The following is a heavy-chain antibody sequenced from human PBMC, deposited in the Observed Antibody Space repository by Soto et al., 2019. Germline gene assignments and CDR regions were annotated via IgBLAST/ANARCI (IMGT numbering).Heavy chain of an antibody. CDR3: AKAYFVWSSEQPYYFDY. J-gene: IGHJ4*02. CDR1: GFTFSNYA. Sequence: PGGSLRLSCAASGFTFSNYAMTGVRQGPGKGLEWVSGISGSGGRSYYADSVKGRFTISRDNSKSTLYLQMNSLRAEDTAVYYCAKAYFVWSSEQPYYFDYWGQGTLVTVSS. D-gene: IGHD3-16*01. V-gene: IGHV3-23*01. CDR2: ISGSGGRS.